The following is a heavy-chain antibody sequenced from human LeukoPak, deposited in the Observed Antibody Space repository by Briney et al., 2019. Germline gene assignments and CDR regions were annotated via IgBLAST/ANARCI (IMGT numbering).Heavy chain of an antibody. CDR1: GFTFSDSL. CDR3: ARNLSGGGLDY. J-gene: IGHJ4*02. CDR2: ISSNGGST. V-gene: IGHV3-64*01. D-gene: IGHD3-10*01. Sequence: PGGSLRLSCASSGFTFSDSLMHWVRQAPGKGLEYVSVISSNGGSTSYANSVKGRFTISRDNSKNTLYLQMGSLRAEDMAVYYCARNLSGGGLDYWGQGTLVTVSS.